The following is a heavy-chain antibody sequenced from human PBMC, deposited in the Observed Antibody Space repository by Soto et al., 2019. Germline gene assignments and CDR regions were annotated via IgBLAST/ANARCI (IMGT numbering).Heavy chain of an antibody. J-gene: IGHJ4*02. CDR1: GFTFSSYA. CDR3: ARDGNVDTAMYYFDY. V-gene: IGHV3-30-3*01. CDR2: ISYDGSNK. Sequence: QVQLVESGGGVVQPGRSLRLSCAASGFTFSSYAMHWVRQAPGKGLEWVAVISYDGSNKYYADSVKGRFTISRDNSKNTLYLQMNSLRAEDTAVYYCARDGNVDTAMYYFDYWGQGTLVTVSS. D-gene: IGHD5-18*01.